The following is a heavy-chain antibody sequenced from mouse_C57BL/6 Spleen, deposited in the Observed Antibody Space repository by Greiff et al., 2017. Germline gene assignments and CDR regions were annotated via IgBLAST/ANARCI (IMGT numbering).Heavy chain of an antibody. V-gene: IGHV1-69*01. Sequence: QVQLQQPGAELVMPGASVKLSCKASGYTFTSYWMHWVKQRPGQGLEWIGEIDPSDSYTNYNQKFKGKSTLTVDKSSSAAYMQLSSLTSEDSAVYYCARWGNPAWFAYWGQGTLVTVSA. CDR2: IDPSDSYT. D-gene: IGHD2-1*01. CDR1: GYTFTSYW. J-gene: IGHJ3*01. CDR3: ARWGNPAWFAY.